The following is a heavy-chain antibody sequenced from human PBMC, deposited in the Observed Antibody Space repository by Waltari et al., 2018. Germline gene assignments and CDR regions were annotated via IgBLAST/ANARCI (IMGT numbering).Heavy chain of an antibody. D-gene: IGHD6-19*01. V-gene: IGHV1-69*02. CDR2: SIPILGIA. CDR1: GGTFSSYT. Sequence: QVQLVQSGAEVKKPGSSVKVSCKASGGTFSSYTISWVRQAPGQGLEWMGRSIPILGIANYAQKFKGRVTITADKSTSTAYMELSSLRSEDTAVYYCARESSDWLFDYWGQGTLVTVSS. J-gene: IGHJ4*02. CDR3: ARESSDWLFDY.